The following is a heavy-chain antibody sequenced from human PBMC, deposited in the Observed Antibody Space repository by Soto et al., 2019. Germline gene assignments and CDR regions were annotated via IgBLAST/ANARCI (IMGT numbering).Heavy chain of an antibody. CDR2: MYHSGSI. D-gene: IGHD2-2*01. V-gene: IGHV4-30-2*01. Sequence: QLQLQESGSGLVKPSQTLSLTCAVSVGSISSGGYSWSCIRQPPGKGLGRIGYMYHSGSIYYNTSRKSRVTISIDRSKHQFSLKLSSVTAVDTAVYSCARVPDYWGQGMLVTVYS. CDR1: VGSISSGGYS. J-gene: IGHJ4*02. CDR3: ARVPDY.